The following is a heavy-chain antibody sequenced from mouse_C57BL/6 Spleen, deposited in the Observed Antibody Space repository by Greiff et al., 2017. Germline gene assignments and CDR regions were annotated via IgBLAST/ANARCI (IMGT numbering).Heavy chain of an antibody. J-gene: IGHJ4*01. D-gene: IGHD3-1*01. Sequence: ESGPGLVKPSQSLSLTCSVTGYSITSGYYWNWIRQFPGNKLEWMGYISYDGSNNYNPSLKNRISITRDTSKNQFFLKLNSVTTEDTATYYCARDQGLAMDYWGQGTSVTVSS. CDR2: ISYDGSN. CDR1: GYSITSGYY. CDR3: ARDQGLAMDY. V-gene: IGHV3-6*01.